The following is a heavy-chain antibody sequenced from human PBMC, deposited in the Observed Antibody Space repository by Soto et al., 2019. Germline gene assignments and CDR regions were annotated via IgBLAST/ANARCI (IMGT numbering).Heavy chain of an antibody. V-gene: IGHV3-72*01. CDR2: IKNKANSYST. J-gene: IGHJ4*02. CDR1: GFTFSEHY. D-gene: IGHD1-26*01. Sequence: EVQLVESGGGLVQPGGSLRLSCAASGFTFSEHYMDWVRQAPGQGLEWIGRIKNKANSYSTEYAASVQGRFTISRDDSTNSTYRQMHRLKNDDTAVDYCASIRLVGGATRDRDFEYWGQGTLVPVSS. CDR3: ASIRLVGGATRDRDFEY.